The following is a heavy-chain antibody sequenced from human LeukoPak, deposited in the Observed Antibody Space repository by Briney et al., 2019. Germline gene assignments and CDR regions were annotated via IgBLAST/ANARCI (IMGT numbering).Heavy chain of an antibody. CDR1: GFTFSSYA. CDR3: GAIWFGALRFDAFDI. J-gene: IGHJ3*02. V-gene: IGHV3-23*01. D-gene: IGHD3-10*01. Sequence: PGGSLRLSCAASGFTFSSYAMSWVRQAPGKGLEWVSAISGSGGSTYYADSVKGRFTISRDNSKNTLYLQMNSLRAEDTAVYYGGAIWFGALRFDAFDIWGQGTMVTVSS. CDR2: ISGSGGST.